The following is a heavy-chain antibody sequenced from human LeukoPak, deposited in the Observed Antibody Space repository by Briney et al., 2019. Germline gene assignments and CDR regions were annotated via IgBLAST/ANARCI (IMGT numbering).Heavy chain of an antibody. D-gene: IGHD2-15*01. CDR2: IFYSGST. J-gene: IGHJ6*03. Sequence: SETLSLTCTVSGGSISSYYWSWIRQPPGKGLEWIGYIFYSGSTNYNPSLKSRVTISVDTSKNQFSLKLSSVTAADTAVYYCARVFCSGGSCYDQGIYYYYMDVWGKGTTVTVSS. CDR3: ARVFCSGGSCYDQGIYYYYMDV. V-gene: IGHV4-59*01. CDR1: GGSISSYY.